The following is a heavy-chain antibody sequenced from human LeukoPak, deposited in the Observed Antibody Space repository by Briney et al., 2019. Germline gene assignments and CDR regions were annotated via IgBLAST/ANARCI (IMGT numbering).Heavy chain of an antibody. V-gene: IGHV4-34*01. J-gene: IGHJ4*02. CDR3: ARLYSYAATTPS. CDR1: GGSFSNYY. CDR2: INHSGST. Sequence: SETLSLTCAVYGGSFSNYYYSWIRQPPGKGLEWIGEINHSGSTNYNPSLKSRVTISIDTSKNQFSLKLSSVTAADTAVYYCARLYSYAATTPSRGQGTLVTVSS. D-gene: IGHD3-10*01.